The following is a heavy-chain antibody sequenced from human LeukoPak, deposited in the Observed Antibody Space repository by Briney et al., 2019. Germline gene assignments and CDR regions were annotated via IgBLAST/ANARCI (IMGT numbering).Heavy chain of an antibody. D-gene: IGHD6-13*01. CDR3: TRHLDGIAAYDY. V-gene: IGHV3-73*01. CDR2: IGSKAFNYAT. J-gene: IGHJ4*02. Sequence: GGSLRLSFAASGFTFSGCAVHWVRQAPGKGLEWVGRIGSKAFNYATVYAASVEGRFTISRDDSKHTAFLQMNSLKTEDTAVYYCTRHLDGIAAYDYWGQGSLVTVSS. CDR1: GFTFSGCA.